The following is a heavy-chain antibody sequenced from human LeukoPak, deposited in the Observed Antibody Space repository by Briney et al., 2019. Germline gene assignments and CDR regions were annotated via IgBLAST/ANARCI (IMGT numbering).Heavy chain of an antibody. V-gene: IGHV3-74*01. D-gene: IGHD3-3*01. CDR3: ARAPSEVGGYYPEYFRH. CDR2: IKSDGKT. Sequence: GVSLRLSCEASGFTFSRYWMHWVRQAPGKGLVWVSRIKSDGKTNYADSVKGRFTISRDNAKNTVSLQMNSLRADDTGVYYCARAPSEVGGYYPEYFRHWGQGTLVTVSS. CDR1: GFTFSRYW. J-gene: IGHJ1*01.